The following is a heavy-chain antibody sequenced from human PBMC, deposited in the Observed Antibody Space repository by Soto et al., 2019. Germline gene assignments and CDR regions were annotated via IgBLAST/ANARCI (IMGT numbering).Heavy chain of an antibody. CDR2: IIPILGIA. CDR3: ARSRDGYNSAFDI. Sequence: QVQLVQSGAVVKKPGSSVKVSCKASGGTFSSYTISWVRQAPGQGLEWMGRIIPILGIANYAQKFQGRVTITADKSTSTAYMELSSLRSEDTAVYYCARSRDGYNSAFDIWGQGTMVTVSS. CDR1: GGTFSSYT. J-gene: IGHJ3*02. D-gene: IGHD5-12*01. V-gene: IGHV1-69*02.